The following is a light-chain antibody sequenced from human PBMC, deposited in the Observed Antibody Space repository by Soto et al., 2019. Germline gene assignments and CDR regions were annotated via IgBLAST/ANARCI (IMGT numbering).Light chain of an antibody. V-gene: IGLV1-51*01. J-gene: IGLJ2*01. CDR2: DNN. CDR3: GTWDSSLSVGV. Sequence: QSVLTQPPSVSAAPGQKVTISCSGSSSNIGNNYVSWYQQLPRTAPKLLIYDNNKRPSGIPDRFSGSKSGTSATLDITGLQTGDEADYYCGTWDSSLSVGVFGGGTKLTVL. CDR1: SSNIGNNY.